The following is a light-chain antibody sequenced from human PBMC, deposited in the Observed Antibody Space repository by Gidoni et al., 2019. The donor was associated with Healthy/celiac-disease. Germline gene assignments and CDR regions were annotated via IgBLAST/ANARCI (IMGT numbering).Light chain of an antibody. CDR3: QQYNSYPFT. CDR2: KAS. J-gene: IGKJ3*01. Sequence: DIQMTQSPSTLSASVGDRVTITCRASQSISSWLAWYPQKPGKAPKLLIYKASSLESGVPSRFSGSGSGTEFTLTISSLQPDDFATYYCQQYNSYPFTFGPGTKVEIK. V-gene: IGKV1-5*03. CDR1: QSISSW.